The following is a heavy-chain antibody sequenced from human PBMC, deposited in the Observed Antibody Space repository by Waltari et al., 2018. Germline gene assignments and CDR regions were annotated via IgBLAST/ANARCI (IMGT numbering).Heavy chain of an antibody. Sequence: VQSGAEVKKPGASVKVSCKASGYTFTSYYMHWVRQAPGQGLEWMGIINPSGGSTSYAQKFQGRVTMTRDTSTSTVYMELSSLRSEDTAVYYCARVINYYDSSSELDLWGRGTLVTVSS. CDR1: GYTFTSYY. CDR2: INPSGGST. V-gene: IGHV1-46*01. D-gene: IGHD3-22*01. CDR3: ARVINYYDSSSELDL. J-gene: IGHJ2*01.